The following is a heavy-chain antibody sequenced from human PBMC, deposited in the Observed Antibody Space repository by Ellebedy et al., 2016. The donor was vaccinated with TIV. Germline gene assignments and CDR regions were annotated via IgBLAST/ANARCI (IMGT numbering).Heavy chain of an antibody. Sequence: GSLRLSCTVSGGSISSSSYYWGWIRQPPGKGLEWIGYIYYSGSTNYNPSLKSRVTISVDTSKNQFSLKLSSVTAADTAVYYCARDWGWSTTVGESHAFDIWGQGTTVTVSS. J-gene: IGHJ3*02. V-gene: IGHV4-61*01. D-gene: IGHD4-23*01. CDR2: IYYSGST. CDR3: ARDWGWSTTVGESHAFDI. CDR1: GGSISSSSYY.